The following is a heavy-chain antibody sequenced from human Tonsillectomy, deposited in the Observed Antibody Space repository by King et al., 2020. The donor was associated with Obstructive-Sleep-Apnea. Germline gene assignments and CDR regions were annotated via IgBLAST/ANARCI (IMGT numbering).Heavy chain of an antibody. J-gene: IGHJ2*01. D-gene: IGHD4-17*01. Sequence: VQLVESGGGLVQPGGSLRLSCAASGFTFSSYWMHWVRQAPGKGLVWGSSINSDGSNTKYADSVKGRFTISRDNAKNTLHLQMNSLRAEDTAVYYCARETGDYVGYFDLWGRGTLVSVPS. CDR3: ARETGDYVGYFDL. CDR2: INSDGSNT. CDR1: GFTFSSYW. V-gene: IGHV3-74*03.